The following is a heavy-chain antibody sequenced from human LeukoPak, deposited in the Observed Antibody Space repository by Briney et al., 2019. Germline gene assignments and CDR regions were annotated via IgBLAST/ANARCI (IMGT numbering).Heavy chain of an antibody. CDR1: GFTFSSYN. V-gene: IGHV3-21*01. CDR3: ARGLRHSSGYS. J-gene: IGHJ4*02. Sequence: GGSLRLSCAASGFTFSSYNMDWVRQAPGKGLEWVSSISSSSSYIYYADSVKGRFTISRDNAKNSLYLQMNSLRAEDTAVYYCARGLRHSSGYSWGQGTLVTVSS. CDR2: ISSSSSYI. D-gene: IGHD3-22*01.